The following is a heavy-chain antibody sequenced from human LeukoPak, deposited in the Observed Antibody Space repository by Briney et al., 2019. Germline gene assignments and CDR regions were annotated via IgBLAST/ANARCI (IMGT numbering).Heavy chain of an antibody. V-gene: IGHV3-53*01. J-gene: IGHJ4*02. CDR3: ARGPPREDSSGYYSL. D-gene: IGHD3-22*01. CDR1: GFTVSSNY. CDR2: IYSGGST. Sequence: QTGGSLRLSCAASGFTVSSNYMSWVRQAPGKGLEWVSVIYSGGSTYYADSVKGRFTISRDNSKNTLYLQMNSLRAEDTAVYYCARGPPREDSSGYYSLWGQGTLVTVSS.